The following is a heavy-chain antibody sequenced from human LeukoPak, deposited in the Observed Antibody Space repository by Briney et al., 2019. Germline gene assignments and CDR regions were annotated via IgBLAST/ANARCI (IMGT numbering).Heavy chain of an antibody. V-gene: IGHV3-7*03. CDR1: GFTFSSYW. D-gene: IGHD2-15*01. J-gene: IGHJ4*02. Sequence: GGSLRLSCAASGFTFSSYWMSWVRQAPGKGLEWVANIKQDGSEKYYVDSVKGRFTISRDNSKNTLYLQMNSLRAEDTAVYYCAKVGYCSGGSCYEGPFDYWGQGTLVTVSS. CDR2: IKQDGSEK. CDR3: AKVGYCSGGSCYEGPFDY.